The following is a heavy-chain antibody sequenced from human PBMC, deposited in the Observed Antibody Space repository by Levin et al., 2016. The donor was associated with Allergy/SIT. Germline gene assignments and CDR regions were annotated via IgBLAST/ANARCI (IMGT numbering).Heavy chain of an antibody. D-gene: IGHD1-1*01. CDR3: ANDKQVEGYGDPQWYFDL. Sequence: SVKVSCKASGDTFDNFDINWVRQAPGQGLEWMGRIIPMLAVTNYAQKFQGRVTITADRSTSTAYMELSSLRSEDTAVYFCANDKQVEGYGDPQWYFDLWGRGTLVTVSS. CDR1: GDTFDNFD. J-gene: IGHJ2*01. CDR2: IIPMLAVT. V-gene: IGHV1-69*04.